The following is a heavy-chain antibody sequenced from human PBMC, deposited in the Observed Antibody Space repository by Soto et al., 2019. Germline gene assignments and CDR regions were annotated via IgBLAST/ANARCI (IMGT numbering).Heavy chain of an antibody. CDR2: INPDNGNT. D-gene: IGHD2-15*01. CDR1: GYTFTRYT. CDR3: ARGIATGQLDP. V-gene: IGHV1-3*01. Sequence: ASVKVSCKASGYTFTRYTMNWVRQAPGQRLEWMGWINPDNGNTKSSQKFQDRVIITRDTSASTAYMDLSSLRSEGTAVYYCARGIATGQLDPWGQGXLVTVYS. J-gene: IGHJ5*02.